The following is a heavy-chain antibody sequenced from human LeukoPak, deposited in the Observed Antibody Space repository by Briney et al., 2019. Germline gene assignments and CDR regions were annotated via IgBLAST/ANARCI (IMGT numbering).Heavy chain of an antibody. CDR2: IKQEGSAR. V-gene: IGHV3-7*01. J-gene: IGHJ4*02. CDR1: GSSFSSYW. Sequence: GGSLRLSCVASGSSFSSYWMSWVRQTPGKGLEWVANIKQEGSARYYVDSVTGRFTISRDNAMNSLYLQMNSLRVEDTAVYYCARDPGIAAAGTVGYFDSWGQGILVTVSS. D-gene: IGHD6-13*01. CDR3: ARDPGIAAAGTVGYFDS.